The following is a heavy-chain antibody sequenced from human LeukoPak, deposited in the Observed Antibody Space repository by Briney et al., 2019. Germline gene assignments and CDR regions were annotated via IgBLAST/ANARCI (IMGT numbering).Heavy chain of an antibody. CDR2: INPNSGGT. CDR1: GSTFTGYS. Sequence: ASVKLSCTASGSTFTGYSMHWVRQPPGPGREWMGGINPNSGGTNYTQKFQGRVTITRDTALRTAYLDLSRQRSDATAVYYCARGRGVYVWGSYRSGWFVPWGQGTLVTVS. V-gene: IGHV1-2*02. J-gene: IGHJ5*02. D-gene: IGHD3-16*02. CDR3: ARGRGVYVWGSYRSGWFVP.